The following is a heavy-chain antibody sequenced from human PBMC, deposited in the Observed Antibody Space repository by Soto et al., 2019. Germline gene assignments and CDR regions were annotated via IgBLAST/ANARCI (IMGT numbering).Heavy chain of an antibody. V-gene: IGHV4-30-4*01. CDR1: GDSISNLDYF. Sequence: LSETLSLTCSVSGDSISNLDYFWAWIRQPPGQALEYIGYIYKSATTYYNPSFESRVAISVDTSKSQFSLNVTSVTAADTAVYFCARGRYCLTGRCFPNWFDSWGQGALVTVSS. D-gene: IGHD7-27*01. CDR3: ARGRYCLTGRCFPNWFDS. CDR2: IYKSATT. J-gene: IGHJ5*01.